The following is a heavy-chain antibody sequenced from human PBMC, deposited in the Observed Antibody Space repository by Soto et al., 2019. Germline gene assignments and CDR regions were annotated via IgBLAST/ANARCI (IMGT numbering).Heavy chain of an antibody. J-gene: IGHJ4*02. CDR3: ARGGGYSYGPLGY. Sequence: GALRLSCAASAFTFSTYAMHWVRQAPGKGLEWVAVISYDGSNKYYADSVKGRFTISRDNSKNTLYLQMNSLRAEDTAVYYCARGGGYSYGPLGYWGQGTLVTVSS. CDR1: AFTFSTYA. V-gene: IGHV3-30-3*01. D-gene: IGHD5-18*01. CDR2: ISYDGSNK.